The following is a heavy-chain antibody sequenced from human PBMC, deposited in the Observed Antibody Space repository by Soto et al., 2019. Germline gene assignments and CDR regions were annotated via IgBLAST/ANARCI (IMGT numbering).Heavy chain of an antibody. Sequence: QVQLQESGPGLVKPSGTLSLTCAVSSGSISSSNWWSWVRQPPGKGLEWIGEIYHSGSTNYNPSLKSRVTISVDKSKNQFSLKLSSVTAADTLVYYCARLRYFDWSNWYFDLWGRGTLVTVSS. D-gene: IGHD3-9*01. CDR3: ARLRYFDWSNWYFDL. J-gene: IGHJ2*01. CDR1: SGSISSSNW. CDR2: IYHSGST. V-gene: IGHV4-4*02.